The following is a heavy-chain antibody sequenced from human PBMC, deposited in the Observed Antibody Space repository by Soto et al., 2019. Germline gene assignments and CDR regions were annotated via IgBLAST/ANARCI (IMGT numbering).Heavy chain of an antibody. CDR1: GFTFSSYG. CDR3: ARWAGSRRLGYYMDV. Sequence: QVQLVESGGGVVQPGRSVRLSCAASGFTFSSYGMHWVRQAPGKGLEWVAVIWYDGSNKYYADSVKGRFTISRDNSKNTLYLQMNSLRAEDTAVYYCARWAGSRRLGYYMDVWGKGTTVTVSS. J-gene: IGHJ6*03. V-gene: IGHV3-33*01. CDR2: IWYDGSNK. D-gene: IGHD3-10*01.